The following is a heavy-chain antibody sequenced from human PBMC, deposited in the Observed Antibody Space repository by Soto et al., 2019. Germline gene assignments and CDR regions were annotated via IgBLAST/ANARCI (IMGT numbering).Heavy chain of an antibody. CDR2: ISSSGSYI. V-gene: IGHV3-21*01. Sequence: GGSLRLSCAASGFTFSTYSMNWVRQAPGKGLEWVSSISSSGSYIYYADSVKGRFTISRDNAKNSLYLQMNNLRAEDTAVYYCAKDWLSYDILTGPVNYWGQGTLVTVSS. D-gene: IGHD3-9*01. CDR3: AKDWLSYDILTGPVNY. J-gene: IGHJ4*02. CDR1: GFTFSTYS.